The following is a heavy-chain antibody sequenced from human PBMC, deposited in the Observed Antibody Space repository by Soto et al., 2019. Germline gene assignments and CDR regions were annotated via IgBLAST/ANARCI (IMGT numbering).Heavy chain of an antibody. CDR3: ARGGHVVVVTAALDY. CDR2: VNPSGGHT. CDR1: GDTFTDYY. V-gene: IGHV1-46*01. J-gene: IGHJ4*02. D-gene: IGHD2-21*02. Sequence: QVQLMQSGAEVKKPGASVKVSCKASGDTFTDYYIHWVRQAPGQGLEWMETVNPSGGHTTYAQHLLGRVTMTRDTSTSTLYMELTSLTSDDTAVYYCARGGHVVVVTAALDYWGQGTLVTVSS.